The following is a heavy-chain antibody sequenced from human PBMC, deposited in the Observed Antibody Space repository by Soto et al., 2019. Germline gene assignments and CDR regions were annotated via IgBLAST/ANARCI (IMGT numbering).Heavy chain of an antibody. CDR2: ISGSGGST. J-gene: IGHJ6*02. Sequence: GGSLRPSCAASGFTFSSYAMSWVRQAPGKGLEWVSAISGSGGSTYYADSVKGRFTISRDNSKNTLYLQMNSLRAEDTAVYYCANVGDTARVHYYGMDVWGQGTTVTVSS. CDR1: GFTFSSYA. D-gene: IGHD5-18*01. CDR3: ANVGDTARVHYYGMDV. V-gene: IGHV3-23*01.